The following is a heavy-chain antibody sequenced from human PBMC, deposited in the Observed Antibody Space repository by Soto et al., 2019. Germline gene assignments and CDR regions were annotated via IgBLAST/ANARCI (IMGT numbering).Heavy chain of an antibody. CDR1: GYSFTSYW. D-gene: IGHD5-18*01. J-gene: IGHJ4*01. CDR3: ARLKDTAKPKYYFDY. V-gene: IGHV5-51*01. CDR2: IYPGDSDT. Sequence: GESLKISWKGSGYSFTSYWIGWVRQMPGKGLEWMGIIYPGDSDTRYSPSFQGQVTISADKSISTAYLQWSSLKASDTAMYYCARLKDTAKPKYYFDYWGQGTLDTVSS.